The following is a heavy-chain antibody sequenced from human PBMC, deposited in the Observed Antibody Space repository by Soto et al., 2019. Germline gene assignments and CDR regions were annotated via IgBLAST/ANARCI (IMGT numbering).Heavy chain of an antibody. V-gene: IGHV3-15*07. Sequence: EVQLVESGGGLVKPGGSLRLSCAVSGFSLTNVWMNWVRQAPGKGLEWVGRIKSKADGGTTDYASPVKGRFIISRDESKNTLYLEMNSLKIEDTAVYYCSHGYEPVFESWGQGTLVTVSS. J-gene: IGHJ4*02. CDR1: GFSLTNVW. D-gene: IGHD3-3*01. CDR3: SHGYEPVFES. CDR2: IKSKADGGTT.